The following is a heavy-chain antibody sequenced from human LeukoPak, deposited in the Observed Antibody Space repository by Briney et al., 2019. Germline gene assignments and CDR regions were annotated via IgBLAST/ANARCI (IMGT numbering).Heavy chain of an antibody. V-gene: IGHV1-69*13. CDR1: GGTFSSYA. CDR2: IIPIFGTA. D-gene: IGHD5-18*01. CDR3: ARASVDTAMVTTLGY. J-gene: IGHJ4*02. Sequence: SVKVSCKASGGTFSSYAISWVRQPPGQGPEWMGGIIPIFGTANYAQKFQGRVTITADESTSTAYMELSSLRSEDTAVYYCARASVDTAMVTTLGYWGQGTLVTVSS.